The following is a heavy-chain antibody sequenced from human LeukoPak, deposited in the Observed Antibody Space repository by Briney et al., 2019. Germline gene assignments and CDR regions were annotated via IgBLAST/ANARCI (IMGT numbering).Heavy chain of an antibody. CDR2: INPSGGST. CDR1: GYTFTSCY. D-gene: IGHD5-24*01. V-gene: IGHV1-46*03. CDR3: ARDLSAGGDGYNQNDLPAYYFDY. J-gene: IGHJ4*02. Sequence: ASVKVSCKASGYTFTSCYMHWVRQAPGQGLEWMGIINPSGGSTSYAQKFQGRVTMTRDTSTSTVYMELSSLRSEDTAVYYCARDLSAGGDGYNQNDLPAYYFDYWGQGTLVTVSS.